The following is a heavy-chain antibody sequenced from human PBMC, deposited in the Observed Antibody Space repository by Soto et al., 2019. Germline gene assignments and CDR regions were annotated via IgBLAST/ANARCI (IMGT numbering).Heavy chain of an antibody. J-gene: IGHJ5*02. CDR2: IYYSRST. V-gene: IGHV4-31*03. CDR3: ARQPSP. Sequence: QVQLQESGPGLVKPSQTLSLTCTVSGGSISSGGYYWTWIRQPPGKGLEWIGYIYYSRSTYYNPSPXSXXRISVATSKHQFSLKLSSVTAADTAVYYCARQPSPWGQGTLVTVSS. CDR1: GGSISSGGYY.